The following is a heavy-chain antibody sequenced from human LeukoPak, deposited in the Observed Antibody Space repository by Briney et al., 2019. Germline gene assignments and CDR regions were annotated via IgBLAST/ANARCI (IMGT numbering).Heavy chain of an antibody. CDR3: ARGYLWGELLLDY. Sequence: GGSLRLSCAASGFTFSSYWMSCVRQAPGKGLEWVANIKQDGSETYYVDSVKGRFTISRNNAKHSLYLQMNSLRAEDTAVYYCARGYLWGELLLDYWGQGTLVTVSP. CDR2: IKQDGSET. D-gene: IGHD1-26*01. CDR1: GFTFSSYW. V-gene: IGHV3-7*01. J-gene: IGHJ4*02.